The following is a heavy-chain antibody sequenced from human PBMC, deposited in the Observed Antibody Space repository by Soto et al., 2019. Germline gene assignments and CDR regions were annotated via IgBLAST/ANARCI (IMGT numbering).Heavy chain of an antibody. D-gene: IGHD4-4*01. CDR3: ARDSGTRVTGFLDP. Sequence: QMQLVQSGAEVKKPGSSVTVSCKASRDTFSSFGLSWVRQAPGQGLEWMGGIIPMLATANYAQKFQGRVTITADDSTSTAYMDLSSLRSEDTAVYYCARDSGTRVTGFLDPWGQGTLVTVSS. J-gene: IGHJ5*02. V-gene: IGHV1-69*01. CDR2: IIPMLATA. CDR1: RDTFSSFG.